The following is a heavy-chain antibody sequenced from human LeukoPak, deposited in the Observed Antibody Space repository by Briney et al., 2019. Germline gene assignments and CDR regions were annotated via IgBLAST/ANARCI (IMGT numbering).Heavy chain of an antibody. V-gene: IGHV3-21*01. CDR3: ARDRGYDYVWGSYRHDY. D-gene: IGHD3-16*02. J-gene: IGHJ4*02. CDR1: GFTFSSYS. Sequence: PGGSLRLSCAASGFTFSSYSMNWVRQALGKGLEWVSSISSSSSYIYYADSVKGRFTISRDNAKNSLYLQMNSLRAEDTAVYYCARDRGYDYVWGSYRHDYWGQGTLVTVSS. CDR2: ISSSSSYI.